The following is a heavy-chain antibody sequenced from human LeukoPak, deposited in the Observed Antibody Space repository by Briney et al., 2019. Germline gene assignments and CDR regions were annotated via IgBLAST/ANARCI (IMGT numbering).Heavy chain of an antibody. Sequence: GGSLRLSCAASGFTFSSNYMSWVRQAPGKGLEWVSVIYSGGSTYYADSVKGRFTISRDNSKNTLYLQMNSLRAEDTAVYYCAKVAQQWLVLAYYFDYWGQGTLVTVSS. CDR2: IYSGGST. V-gene: IGHV3-53*01. D-gene: IGHD6-19*01. J-gene: IGHJ4*02. CDR3: AKVAQQWLVLAYYFDY. CDR1: GFTFSSNY.